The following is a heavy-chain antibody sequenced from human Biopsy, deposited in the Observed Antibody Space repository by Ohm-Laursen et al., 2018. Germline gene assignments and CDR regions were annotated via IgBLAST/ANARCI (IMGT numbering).Heavy chain of an antibody. D-gene: IGHD4-23*01. Sequence: SLRLSCAASGFIFRDYWLTWVRQAPGEGLEWVSYISSSSESIYYADSVRGRFTVSRDNAQDSMYLQMNSLRADDTAVYYCATDDYSGDSAYWGQGTLVTVSS. CDR2: ISSSSESI. CDR1: GFIFRDYW. J-gene: IGHJ4*02. V-gene: IGHV3-48*01. CDR3: ATDDYSGDSAY.